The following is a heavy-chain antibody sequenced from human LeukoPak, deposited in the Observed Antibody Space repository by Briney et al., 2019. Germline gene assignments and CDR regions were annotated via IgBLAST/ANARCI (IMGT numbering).Heavy chain of an antibody. CDR3: ARRLHYYYDSSGSMSDAFDI. V-gene: IGHV4-59*11. CDR1: GGSISSHY. D-gene: IGHD3-22*01. J-gene: IGHJ3*02. CDR2: IYYSGST. Sequence: PSETLSLTCTVSGGSISSHYWSWIRQPPGKGLEWIGYIYYSGSTNYNPSLKSRVTISVDTSKNQFSLKLSSVTAADTAVYYCARRLHYYYDSSGSMSDAFDIWGKGTMVTVSS.